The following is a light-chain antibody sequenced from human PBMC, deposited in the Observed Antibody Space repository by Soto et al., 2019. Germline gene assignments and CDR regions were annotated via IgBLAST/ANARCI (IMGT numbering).Light chain of an antibody. CDR2: DSS. V-gene: IGKV3-11*01. CDR1: QNVNTY. Sequence: ETVLTQSPATLSLSPGERATISCRASQNVNTYLAWFQQKSGQAPKLLIYDSSHRARGTPDRFSGSGSGTDFTLTISRVEPEDFATYYCQQRDDWPLTFGGGTRVQI. CDR3: QQRDDWPLT. J-gene: IGKJ4*02.